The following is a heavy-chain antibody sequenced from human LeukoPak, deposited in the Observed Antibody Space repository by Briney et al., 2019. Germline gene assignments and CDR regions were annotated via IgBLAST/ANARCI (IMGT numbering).Heavy chain of an antibody. V-gene: IGHV3-23*01. J-gene: IGHJ4*02. CDR2: ISGRGVST. CDR3: ATDPATVGITTRDF. D-gene: IGHD1-26*01. CDR1: GFTFNNYG. Sequence: PGGSLRLSCAASGFTFNNYGMNWVRQAPGKGLEWVSSISGRGVSTNYADFVKGRFTISRDNSKSTLYLQMNSLRAEDTAVYYCATDPATVGITTRDFWGQGTLVTVSS.